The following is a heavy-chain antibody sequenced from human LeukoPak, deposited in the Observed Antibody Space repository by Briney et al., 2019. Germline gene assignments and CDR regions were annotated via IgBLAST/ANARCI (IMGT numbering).Heavy chain of an antibody. D-gene: IGHD3-10*01. Sequence: PGGSLRLSCAASGFTFSAYVMSWVRQAPGKGLEWVSAISGSGGSTYYADSVKGRFTISRDNSKNTLYLQMNSLRAEDTAVYYCAKDGEMGSYYPFDYYGMDVWGQGTTVTVSS. V-gene: IGHV3-23*01. J-gene: IGHJ6*02. CDR1: GFTFSAYV. CDR2: ISGSGGST. CDR3: AKDGEMGSYYPFDYYGMDV.